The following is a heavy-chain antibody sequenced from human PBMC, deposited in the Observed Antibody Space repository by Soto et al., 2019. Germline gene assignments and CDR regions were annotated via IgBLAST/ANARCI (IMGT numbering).Heavy chain of an antibody. V-gene: IGHV4-30-4*01. CDR2: IYYGGST. CDR3: ARGYSYGSGSYSYYFDS. D-gene: IGHD3-10*01. Sequence: QVQLQESGPGLVKPSQTLSLTCTVSGDSIISRRDYYWSWIRQPPGKGLEWSGHIYYGGSTYYNSSLGSRIIISLDTSNNQFSLKLSSVTAADTAVYFCARGYSYGSGSYSYYFDSWGQGTLVTVSS. J-gene: IGHJ4*02. CDR1: GDSIISRRDYY.